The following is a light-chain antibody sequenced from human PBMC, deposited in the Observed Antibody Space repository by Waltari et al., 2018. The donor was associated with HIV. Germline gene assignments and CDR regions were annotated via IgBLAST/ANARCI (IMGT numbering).Light chain of an antibody. CDR2: RSN. V-gene: IGLV1-47*01. CDR1: SSNIGNHY. CDR3: AAWDDSLSGPV. Sequence: QSVLTQPPSASGTPGQRVTISCSGSSSNIGNHYVYWYHQLPGTAPQLLIYRSNHRPSGVPDRFSGSKSVTSASLAISGLRSEDEADYYCAAWDDSLSGPVFGGETKLTVL. J-gene: IGLJ3*02.